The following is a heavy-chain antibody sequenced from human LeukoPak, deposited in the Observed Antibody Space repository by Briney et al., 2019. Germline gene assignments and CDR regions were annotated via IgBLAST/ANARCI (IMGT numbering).Heavy chain of an antibody. J-gene: IGHJ6*03. V-gene: IGHV4-4*07. Sequence: SETLSLTCTVSSGSISSYYWSWIRHPAGKGLESSGRSYTSWSTNSSPSLKSGVSVSVDTSKNQFSLKLSSVTAADTAVYYCARGVENYSSSSRYYYYYIDVWGKGTTVTVSS. CDR1: SGSISSYY. D-gene: IGHD6-6*01. CDR2: SYTSWST. CDR3: ARGVENYSSSSRYYYYYIDV.